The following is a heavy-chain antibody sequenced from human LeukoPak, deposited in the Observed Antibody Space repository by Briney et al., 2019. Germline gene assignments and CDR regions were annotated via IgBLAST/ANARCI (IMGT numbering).Heavy chain of an antibody. Sequence: PSETLSLTCAVSGGSFSGYYWSWIRQPPGKGLEWIGEINHSGSTNYNPSLKSRVTISVDTSKNQFSLKLSSVTAADTAVYYCARGYYYDSSGYTGNWFDPWGQGTLVTVSS. V-gene: IGHV4-34*01. J-gene: IGHJ5*02. D-gene: IGHD3-22*01. CDR2: INHSGST. CDR1: GGSFSGYY. CDR3: ARGYYYDSSGYTGNWFDP.